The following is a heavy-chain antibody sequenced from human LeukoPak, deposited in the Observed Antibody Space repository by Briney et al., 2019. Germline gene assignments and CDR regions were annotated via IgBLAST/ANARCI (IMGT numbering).Heavy chain of an antibody. CDR3: AKSYSSGWYVGLDY. V-gene: IGHV3-23*01. D-gene: IGHD6-19*01. CDR1: GFTFSSYA. CDR2: ISGSGGST. Sequence: PGGSLRLPCAASGFTFSSYAMSWVRQAPGKGLEWVSAISGSGGSTYYADSVKGRFTISRDDSKNTLYLQMNSLRAEDTAVYYCAKSYSSGWYVGLDYWGQGTLVTVSS. J-gene: IGHJ4*02.